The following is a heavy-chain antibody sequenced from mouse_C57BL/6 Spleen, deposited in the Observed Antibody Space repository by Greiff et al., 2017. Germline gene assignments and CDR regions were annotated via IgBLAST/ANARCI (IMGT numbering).Heavy chain of an antibody. CDR3: ARGDYDREGHYFDY. J-gene: IGHJ2*01. D-gene: IGHD2-4*01. CDR2: ISSGSSTI. CDR1: GFTFSDYG. Sequence: DVQLVESGGGLVKPGGSLKLSCAASGFTFSDYGMHWVRQAPEKGLEWVAYISSGSSTIYYADTVKGRFTISRDNAKNTLFLQMTSLRSEDTAMYYCARGDYDREGHYFDYWGQGTTLTVSS. V-gene: IGHV5-17*01.